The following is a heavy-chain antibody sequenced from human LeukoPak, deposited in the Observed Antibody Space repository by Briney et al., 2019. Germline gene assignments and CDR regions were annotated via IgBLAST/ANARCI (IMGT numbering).Heavy chain of an antibody. CDR2: IYHSGNT. CDR1: GGAITSGNYY. V-gene: IGHV4-31*03. Sequence: PSQTLSLTCTVSGGAITSGNYYWSWIRQHPGKGLEWIGYIYHSGNTYYNPSLKSRVTISVDTSKNQFSLKVRSVNAADTAVYYCARQDYGSGFNWFDPWGQGTLVTVSS. J-gene: IGHJ5*02. CDR3: ARQDYGSGFNWFDP. D-gene: IGHD3-10*01.